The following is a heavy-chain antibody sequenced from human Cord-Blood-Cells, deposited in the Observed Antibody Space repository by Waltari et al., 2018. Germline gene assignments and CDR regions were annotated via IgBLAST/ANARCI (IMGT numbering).Heavy chain of an antibody. J-gene: IGHJ4*02. D-gene: IGHD3-10*01. V-gene: IGHV4-59*01. Sequence: QVQLQESGPGLVKPSETLSLTCTVPGGSISSYYWSWIRQPPGKGLEWIGYIYYSGSTNYNPSLKSRVTISVDTSKNQFSLKLSSVTAADTAVYYCARGGGYYGSGSYSAFDYWGQGTLVTVSS. CDR2: IYYSGST. CDR1: GGSISSYY. CDR3: ARGGGYYGSGSYSAFDY.